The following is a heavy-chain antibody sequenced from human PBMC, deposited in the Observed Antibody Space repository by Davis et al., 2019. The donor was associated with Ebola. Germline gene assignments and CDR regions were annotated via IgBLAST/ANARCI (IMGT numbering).Heavy chain of an antibody. CDR3: AKGPTTTTTRYFGY. Sequence: PGGSLRLSCAASGFTFSSYAMSWVRQAPGKGLEWVSIISGSGTNTYYADSGKGRFTISRDNSENTLYLQMNSLRAEDTAIYYCAKGPTTTTTRYFGYWGQGTLVTVSS. J-gene: IGHJ4*02. V-gene: IGHV3-23*01. CDR1: GFTFSSYA. D-gene: IGHD1-26*01. CDR2: ISGSGTNT.